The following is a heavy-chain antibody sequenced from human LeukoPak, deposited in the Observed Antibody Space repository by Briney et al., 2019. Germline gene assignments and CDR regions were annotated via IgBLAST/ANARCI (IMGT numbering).Heavy chain of an antibody. CDR2: IKGDGSGK. J-gene: IGHJ4*02. D-gene: IGHD1/OR15-1a*01. Sequence: GESRTLAWAASGFTFSGSWMSWVRQAPVGGLEWVATIKGDGSGKLYVDSVKGRFAISRDDATSSLFLQMDSLRYEDTAVSYCTKNTHDYWGQGTLVTVSS. V-gene: IGHV3-7*01. CDR3: TKNTHDY. CDR1: GFTFSGSW.